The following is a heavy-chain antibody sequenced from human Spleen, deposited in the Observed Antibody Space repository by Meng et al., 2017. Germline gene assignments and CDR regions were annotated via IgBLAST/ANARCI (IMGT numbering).Heavy chain of an antibody. CDR1: GYTYSSHV. V-gene: IGHV1-18*01. CDR3: EGGAVVTLIFYHAMDV. J-gene: IGHJ6*02. D-gene: IGHD2-21*02. Sequence: ASVKVSCKASGYTYSSHVISWVLQAPGQGLEWMGWIIGYNGNTEYAQKFQGRITMNTDTSTSTAYMDLKSLRYDDTDEYYCEGGAVVTLIFYHAMDVWGQGTTVTVSS. CDR2: IIGYNGNT.